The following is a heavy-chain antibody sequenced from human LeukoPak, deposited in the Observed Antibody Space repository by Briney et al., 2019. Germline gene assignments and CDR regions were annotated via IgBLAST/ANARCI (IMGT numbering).Heavy chain of an antibody. D-gene: IGHD5-24*01. CDR2: IYTSGST. Sequence: ASETLSLTCTVSGGSISSYYWSWIRQPAGKGLEWIGRIYTSGSTNYNPSLKSRVTMSVGTSKNQFSLKLSSVTAADTAVYYCARDRRGRDGYNYYYDYWGQGTLATVSS. V-gene: IGHV4-4*07. CDR3: ARDRRGRDGYNYYYDY. J-gene: IGHJ4*02. CDR1: GGSISSYY.